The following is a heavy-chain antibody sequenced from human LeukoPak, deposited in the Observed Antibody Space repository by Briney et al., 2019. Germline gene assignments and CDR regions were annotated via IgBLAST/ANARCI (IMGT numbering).Heavy chain of an antibody. J-gene: IGHJ6*03. V-gene: IGHV4-34*01. CDR3: ARRKSSEYQLLRYYYYYMDV. Sequence: PSETLSLTCAVYGGSFSGYYWSWIRQPPGKGLDWIGEINHSGSTNYNPSLKSRVTISVDTSKNQFSLKLSSVTAADTAIYYCARRKSSEYQLLRYYYYYMDVWGTGTTVTISS. D-gene: IGHD2-2*01. CDR1: GGSFSGYY. CDR2: INHSGST.